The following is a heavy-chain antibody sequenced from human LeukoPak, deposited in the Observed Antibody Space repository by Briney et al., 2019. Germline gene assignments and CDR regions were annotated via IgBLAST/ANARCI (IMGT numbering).Heavy chain of an antibody. Sequence: GSSVKVSCKASGGTFSSYAISWVRQAPGQGLEWIGGIIPIFGTANYAQKFQGRVTITADESTSTAYMELSSLRSEDTAVYYCARESHVRDYDYFDYWGQGTLVTVSS. J-gene: IGHJ4*02. D-gene: IGHD4-17*01. CDR1: GGTFSSYA. CDR3: ARESHVRDYDYFDY. CDR2: IIPIFGTA. V-gene: IGHV1-69*01.